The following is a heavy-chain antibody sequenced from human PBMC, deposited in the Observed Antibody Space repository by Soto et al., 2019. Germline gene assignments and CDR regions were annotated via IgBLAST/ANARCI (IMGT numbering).Heavy chain of an antibody. CDR2: ISGTGGGT. CDR3: VNPRGGYCSGCSCYVNDY. D-gene: IGHD2-15*01. V-gene: IGHV3-23*01. CDR1: GFTFSSYA. Sequence: EVQLLEFGGGLVQPGGSLRLSCAASGFTFSSYAMNWVRQAPGKGLEWVSGISGTGGGTNYAESVKGRFTISRDNSKNTLYLQMDSLRAEDTAVYYCVNPRGGYCSGCSCYVNDYWGQGTLVTVSS. J-gene: IGHJ4*02.